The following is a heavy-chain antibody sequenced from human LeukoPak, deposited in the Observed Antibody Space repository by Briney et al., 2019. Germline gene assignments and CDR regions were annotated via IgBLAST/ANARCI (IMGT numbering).Heavy chain of an antibody. Sequence: ASVKVSCKASGYTFTGYYMHWVRQAPGQGLEWMGWINPNSGGTNYAQKFQGRVTMTRDTSISTAYMELSRLRSDDTAMYYCATVDIVATGNWGQGTLVTVSS. V-gene: IGHV1-2*02. CDR3: ATVDIVATGN. D-gene: IGHD5-12*01. CDR1: GYTFTGYY. J-gene: IGHJ4*02. CDR2: INPNSGGT.